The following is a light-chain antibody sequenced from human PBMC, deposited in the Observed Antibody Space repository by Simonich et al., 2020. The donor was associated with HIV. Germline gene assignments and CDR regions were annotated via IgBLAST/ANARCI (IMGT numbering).Light chain of an antibody. Sequence: DIVMTQSPDSLAVSLGERATINCKSSQSLLYSSNNKNYLAWYQQKPGQPPKLLIYWSSTRESGVPDRFFGSGPGTDFTLTISSLQAEDVAIYYCQQYYSTAPTCGGGTKVEIK. CDR3: QQYYSTAPT. CDR2: WSS. CDR1: QSLLYSSNNKNY. V-gene: IGKV4-1*01. J-gene: IGKJ4*01.